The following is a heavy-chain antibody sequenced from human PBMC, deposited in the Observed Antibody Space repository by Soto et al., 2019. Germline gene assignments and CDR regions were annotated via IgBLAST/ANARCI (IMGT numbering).Heavy chain of an antibody. CDR1: GYSFTSYW. Sequence: PGESLKISCKGSGYSFTSYWIGWVRQMPGKGLEWMGIIYPGDSDTRYSPSFQGQVTISADKSISTAYLQWSSLKASDTAMYYCARSYCSSTSCYVLGSAFDIWGQGTMVTVSS. V-gene: IGHV5-51*01. J-gene: IGHJ3*02. CDR3: ARSYCSSTSCYVLGSAFDI. D-gene: IGHD2-2*01. CDR2: IYPGDSDT.